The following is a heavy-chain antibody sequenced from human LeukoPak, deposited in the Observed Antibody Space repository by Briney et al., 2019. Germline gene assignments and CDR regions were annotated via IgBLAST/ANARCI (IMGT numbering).Heavy chain of an antibody. D-gene: IGHD3-22*01. CDR1: GYTFTGYY. CDR2: INPNSGGT. CDR3: ARGYDSSAYKLPIDS. J-gene: IGHJ4*02. V-gene: IGHV1-2*02. Sequence: PAASVKVSCKASGYTFTGYYMHWVRQAPGQGLEWMGWINPNSGGTNYAQNFQGRVTLTRDTSISTAYMELRRMRSDDTAVYYCARGYDSSAYKLPIDSWGQGTLVTVSS.